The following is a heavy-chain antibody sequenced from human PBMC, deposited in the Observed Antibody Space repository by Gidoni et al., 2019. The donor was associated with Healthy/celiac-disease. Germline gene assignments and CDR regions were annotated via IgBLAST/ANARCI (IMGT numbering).Heavy chain of an antibody. D-gene: IGHD3-3*01. Sequence: EVQLVQSGAEVKKPGESLKISCKGSGYSFTSYWIGWVRQMPGKGLEWMGIIYPGDSDTRYSPSFQGQVTISADKSISTAYLQWSSLKASDTAMYYCARSPSLTIFGVVTDHDAFDIWGQGTMVTVSS. V-gene: IGHV5-51*01. CDR3: ARSPSLTIFGVVTDHDAFDI. CDR1: GYSFTSYW. CDR2: IYPGDSDT. J-gene: IGHJ3*02.